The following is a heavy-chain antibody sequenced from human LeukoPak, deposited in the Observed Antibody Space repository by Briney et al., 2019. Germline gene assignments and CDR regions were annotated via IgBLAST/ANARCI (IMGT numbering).Heavy chain of an antibody. Sequence: GGSLRLSCAASGFTFSSYAMSWVRQAPGKGLEWVSAISGSGGSTYYADSVKGRFTISRDNSKNTLYLQMNSLRAEDTAVYYCAKDLRGITIFGVVIIPQPNFDYWGQGTLVAVSS. CDR3: AKDLRGITIFGVVIIPQPNFDY. CDR1: GFTFSSYA. D-gene: IGHD3-3*01. J-gene: IGHJ4*02. V-gene: IGHV3-23*01. CDR2: ISGSGGST.